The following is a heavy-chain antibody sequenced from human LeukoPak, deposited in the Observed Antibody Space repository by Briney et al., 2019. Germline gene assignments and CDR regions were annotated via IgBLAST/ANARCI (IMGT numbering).Heavy chain of an antibody. Sequence: SETLSLTCTVSGGSISSYYWSWIRQPAGKGLEWIGRIYTSGSTNYNPSLKSRVTMSVDTSKNQFSLKLSSVTAADTAVYYCARGFLSRGGGNYFDYWGQETLVTVSS. CDR1: GGSISSYY. D-gene: IGHD4-23*01. J-gene: IGHJ4*02. V-gene: IGHV4-4*07. CDR2: IYTSGST. CDR3: ARGFLSRGGGNYFDY.